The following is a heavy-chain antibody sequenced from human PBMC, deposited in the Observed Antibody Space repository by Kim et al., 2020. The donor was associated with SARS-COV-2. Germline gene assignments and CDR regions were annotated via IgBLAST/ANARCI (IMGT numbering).Heavy chain of an antibody. CDR1: GFTFSDYY. CDR2: ISSSSSYT. J-gene: IGHJ4*02. V-gene: IGHV3-11*05. CDR3: ARVGLYSYWDY. D-gene: IGHD3-16*02. Sequence: GGSLRLSCAASGFTFSDYYMSWIRQAPGKGLEWVSYISSSSSYTNYADSVKGRFTISRDNAKNSLYLQMNSLRAEDTAVYYCARVGLYSYWDYWGQGTLVTVSS.